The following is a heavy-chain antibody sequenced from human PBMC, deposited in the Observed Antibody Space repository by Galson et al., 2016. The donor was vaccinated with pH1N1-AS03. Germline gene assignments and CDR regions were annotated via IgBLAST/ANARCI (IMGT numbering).Heavy chain of an antibody. CDR2: ISYDGTEK. D-gene: IGHD3-10*01. CDR3: ARGSLVRGVIMPSDY. V-gene: IGHV3-30*04. Sequence: SLRLSCAASGFTFSSYTMHWVRQAPGKGLEWATLISYDGTEKRYADSVKGRFTISRDNSQNALYLQVDSLRAEDTAVYYCARGSLVRGVIMPSDYWGQGTLVTVSS. CDR1: GFTFSSYT. J-gene: IGHJ4*02.